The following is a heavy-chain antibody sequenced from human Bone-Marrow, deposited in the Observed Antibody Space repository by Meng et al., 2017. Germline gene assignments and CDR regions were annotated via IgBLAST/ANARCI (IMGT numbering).Heavy chain of an antibody. V-gene: IGHV4-34*01. J-gene: IGHJ5*02. CDR1: GGSFSGYY. CDR2: INHSGST. Sequence: QGQLPQWGAGLLKPSATLSLTCAFYGGSFSGYYWSWIRQPPGKGLEWIGEINHSGSTNYHPSLKSRVTISVDTSKNQFSLKLSSVTAADTAVYYCARRSSWGQGTLVTVSS. CDR3: ARRSS.